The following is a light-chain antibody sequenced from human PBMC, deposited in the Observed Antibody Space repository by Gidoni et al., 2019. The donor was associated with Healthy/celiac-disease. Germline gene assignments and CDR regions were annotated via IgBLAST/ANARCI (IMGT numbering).Light chain of an antibody. CDR3: QQYGNSRTWT. J-gene: IGKJ1*01. CDR1: QSVSSSY. CDR2: VAS. Sequence: EIVLTQSPGTLSLSPGERATLSCRASQSVSSSYLAWYQQQPGQAPRLLIYVASSRATGIPDRCSGGGSGTDFTLTISRLEPEDFAVYYCQQYGNSRTWTFGQGTKVEIK. V-gene: IGKV3-20*01.